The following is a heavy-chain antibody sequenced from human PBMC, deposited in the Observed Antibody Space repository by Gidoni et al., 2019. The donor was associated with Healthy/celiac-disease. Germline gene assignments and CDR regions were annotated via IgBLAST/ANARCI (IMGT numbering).Heavy chain of an antibody. Sequence: QVQLQQRGAGLLKPSETLSLTCAVYGGSFSNYYWSWIRQPPGKGLEWIGEINRSGSTNYNPSLKSRVTISVDTSKNQFSLKLGSVTAADTAVYYCARGQGGQWLVRFDYWGQGTLVTVSS. V-gene: IGHV4-34*01. D-gene: IGHD6-19*01. CDR2: INRSGST. CDR3: ARGQGGQWLVRFDY. J-gene: IGHJ4*02. CDR1: GGSFSNYY.